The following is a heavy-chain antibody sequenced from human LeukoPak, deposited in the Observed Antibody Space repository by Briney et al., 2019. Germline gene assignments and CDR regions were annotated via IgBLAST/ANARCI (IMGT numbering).Heavy chain of an antibody. CDR3: AREGGGYSGNFDY. CDR1: GFTFSSYA. CDR2: ISGSGGST. J-gene: IGHJ4*02. Sequence: GGSLRLSCAASGFTFSSYAMSWVRQAPGQGLEWVSAISGSGGSTYYADSVKGRFTISRDNSKNTLYLQMNSLRAEDTAVYYCAREGGGYSGNFDYWGQGTLVTVSS. D-gene: IGHD5-24*01. V-gene: IGHV3-23*01.